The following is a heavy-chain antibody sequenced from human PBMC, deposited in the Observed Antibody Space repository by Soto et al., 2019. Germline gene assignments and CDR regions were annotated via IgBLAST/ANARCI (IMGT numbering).Heavy chain of an antibody. CDR3: ATPVFDY. CDR1: GFTFRCYA. Sequence: GGSLRFSCAASGFTFRCYAMSWVRLGPGKGLEWVSAFSGSGGSTYYADPVKGRFTISSDNSKNMLYLQMNSLKAKDTAVYSCATPVFDYWGQGTLVTVSS. J-gene: IGHJ4*02. D-gene: IGHD4-4*01. V-gene: IGHV3-23*01. CDR2: FSGSGGST.